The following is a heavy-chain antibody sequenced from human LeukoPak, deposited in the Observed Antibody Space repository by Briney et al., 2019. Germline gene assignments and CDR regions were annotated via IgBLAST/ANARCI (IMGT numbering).Heavy chain of an antibody. V-gene: IGHV3-7*01. Sequence: GGSLRLSCAASGFTFSSYWMSWVRQAPGKGLEWVANIKQDGSEKYYVDSVKGRFTISRDNAKNSLYPQMNSLRAEDTAVYYCARSYYHPLAWFDPWGQGTLVTVSS. CDR3: ARSYYHPLAWFDP. CDR2: IKQDGSEK. CDR1: GFTFSSYW. D-gene: IGHD1-26*01. J-gene: IGHJ5*02.